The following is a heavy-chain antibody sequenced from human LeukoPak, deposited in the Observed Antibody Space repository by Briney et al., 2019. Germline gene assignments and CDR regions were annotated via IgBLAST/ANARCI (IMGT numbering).Heavy chain of an antibody. J-gene: IGHJ4*02. CDR2: IHYSGST. CDR1: GGPVTSSDYH. Sequence: PSETLSLTCTLSGGPVTSSDYHWAWIRQPPGKGLEWLGAIHYSGSTYYNPSLKSRVTISVDTSKNQFSLKLTSVTAADTAVYYCATHGRPGLPSGWAQGTLVTVSS. V-gene: IGHV4-39*01. CDR3: ATHGRPGLPSG.